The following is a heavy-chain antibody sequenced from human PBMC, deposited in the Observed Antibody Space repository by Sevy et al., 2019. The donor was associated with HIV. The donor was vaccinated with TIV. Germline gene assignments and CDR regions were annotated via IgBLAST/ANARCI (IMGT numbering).Heavy chain of an antibody. CDR2: LSFGCGKI. Sequence: GGSLRLSCAVSGFNFNIYSMSWVRQAPGKGLEWVSTLSFGCGKINYADSVKGRFIISRDDSKNTLYLQMNSLRAEDKAVYFCAREGCSRHHDYWGQGTLVTVSS. V-gene: IGHV3-23*01. D-gene: IGHD3-10*02. J-gene: IGHJ4*02. CDR1: GFNFNIYS. CDR3: AREGCSRHHDY.